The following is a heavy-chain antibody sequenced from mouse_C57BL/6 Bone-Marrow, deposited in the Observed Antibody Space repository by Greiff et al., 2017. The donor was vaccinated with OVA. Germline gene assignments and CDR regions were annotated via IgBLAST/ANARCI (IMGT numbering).Heavy chain of an antibody. Sequence: VQLQQSGPVLVKPGPSVKISCKASGFTFTDYNMHWVKQSHGKSLEWIGLVYPYNGGTSYNQKFKGKATLTVDTSSSTAYMELNSLTSEDSAVYYCASLFLGWFPYYYAMDYWGQGTSVTVSS. CDR1: GFTFTDYN. CDR3: ASLFLGWFPYYYAMDY. CDR2: VYPYNGGT. D-gene: IGHD2-3*01. J-gene: IGHJ4*01. V-gene: IGHV1-36*01.